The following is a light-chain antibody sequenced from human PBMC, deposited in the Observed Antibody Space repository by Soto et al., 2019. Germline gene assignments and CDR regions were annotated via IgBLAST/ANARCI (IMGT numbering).Light chain of an antibody. Sequence: QSALTQPASVSGSPGQSITISCTGTSSDVGGYNYVSWYQQPPGTAPKLMIYDVSNRPSGVSNRFSGSKSGNTASLAISGLQAEDEADYYCRSYTSSITLVVFGGGTKLTVL. J-gene: IGLJ2*01. CDR3: RSYTSSITLVV. V-gene: IGLV2-14*01. CDR1: SSDVGGYNY. CDR2: DVS.